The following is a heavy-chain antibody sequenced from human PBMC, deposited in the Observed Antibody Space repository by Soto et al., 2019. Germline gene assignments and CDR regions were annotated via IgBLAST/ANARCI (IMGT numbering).Heavy chain of an antibody. Sequence: ASVKVSFKASGFIFSSYGISWGRQAPGQRVEGMGWISAYNGNTNYAQKLQGRVTMTTDTSTSTAYMELRSLRSDDTAVYYCARDPPISTRIVVVVAATPNYYYGMDVWGQGTTVTVSS. CDR1: GFIFSSYG. D-gene: IGHD2-15*01. V-gene: IGHV1-18*01. J-gene: IGHJ6*02. CDR2: ISAYNGNT. CDR3: ARDPPISTRIVVVVAATPNYYYGMDV.